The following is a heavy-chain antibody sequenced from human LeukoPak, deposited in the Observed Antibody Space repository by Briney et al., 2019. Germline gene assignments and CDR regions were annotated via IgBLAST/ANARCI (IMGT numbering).Heavy chain of an antibody. V-gene: IGHV3-9*01. Sequence: PGGSLRLSCAASGFTFDDYAMHWVRQAPGKGLEWVSGISWNSGSIGYADSVKGRFTISRDNAKNSLYLQMNSLRAEDTALYYCAKDSNYDLLDFQHWGQDTLVTVSS. CDR2: ISWNSGSI. CDR3: AKDSNYDLLDFQH. J-gene: IGHJ1*01. CDR1: GFTFDDYA. D-gene: IGHD3-9*01.